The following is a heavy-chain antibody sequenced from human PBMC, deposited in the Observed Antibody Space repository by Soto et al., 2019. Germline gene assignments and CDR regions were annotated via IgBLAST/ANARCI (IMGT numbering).Heavy chain of an antibody. CDR3: ARENSRIAPRLFQH. CDR2: ISYDGSNT. D-gene: IGHD6-6*01. V-gene: IGHV3-30*03. Sequence: GVSLRLSCAASGLTLSSYAMHWVRQAPGKGLEWVAVISYDGSNTYYADSVKGRFTISRDNSKTTLYLQMNDLRPDDTALYYCARENSRIAPRLFQHWGHGSLVTVTS. J-gene: IGHJ1*01. CDR1: GLTLSSYA.